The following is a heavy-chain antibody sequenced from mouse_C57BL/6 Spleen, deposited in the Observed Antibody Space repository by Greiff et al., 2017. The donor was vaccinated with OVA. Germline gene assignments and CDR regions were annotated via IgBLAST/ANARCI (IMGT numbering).Heavy chain of an antibody. V-gene: IGHV1-80*01. J-gene: IGHJ4*01. Sequence: VQLQQSGAELVKPGASVKISCKASGYAFSSYWMNWVKQRPGKGLEWIGQIYPGDGDTNYNGKFKGKATLTADKSSSTAYMQLSSLTSEDSAVYFCARGGDYAFYAMDYWGQGTSVTVSS. CDR1: GYAFSSYW. D-gene: IGHD2-4*01. CDR3: ARGGDYAFYAMDY. CDR2: IYPGDGDT.